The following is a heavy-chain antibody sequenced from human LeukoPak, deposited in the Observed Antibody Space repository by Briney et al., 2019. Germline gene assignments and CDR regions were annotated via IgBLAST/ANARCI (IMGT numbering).Heavy chain of an antibody. J-gene: IGHJ5*02. CDR1: GYTFTSYD. CDR3: ARGTIAVAVWFDP. Sequence: GASVKVSCKASGYTFTSYDINWVRQATGQGLEWMGWMNPNSGNTGYAQKFQGRVTMTRNTSISTAYTELSSLRSEDTAVYYCARGTIAVAVWFDPWGQGTLVTVSS. D-gene: IGHD6-19*01. CDR2: MNPNSGNT. V-gene: IGHV1-8*01.